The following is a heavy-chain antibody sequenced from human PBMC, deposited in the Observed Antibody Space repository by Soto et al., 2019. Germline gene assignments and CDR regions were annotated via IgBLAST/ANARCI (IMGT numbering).Heavy chain of an antibody. V-gene: IGHV3-30-3*01. Sequence: HPGGSLRLSCAASGFTFSSYAMHWVRQAPGKGLEWVAVISYDGSNKYYADSVKGRFTISRDNSKNTLYLQMNSLRAEDTAVYYCARDPTRYSSSSQAAFDIWGQGTMVTVSS. CDR1: GFTFSSYA. D-gene: IGHD6-6*01. CDR2: ISYDGSNK. J-gene: IGHJ3*02. CDR3: ARDPTRYSSSSQAAFDI.